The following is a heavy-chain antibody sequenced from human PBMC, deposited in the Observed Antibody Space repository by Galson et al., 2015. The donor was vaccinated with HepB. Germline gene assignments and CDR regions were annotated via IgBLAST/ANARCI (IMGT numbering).Heavy chain of an antibody. Sequence: SLRLSCAASGCTFSNYAMTWVRQAPGKGLEWVSFIRDSGIATYYTDSVKGRFTISRDNSNDMLYLQMNSLRTEDTAVYYCAKVRSGDRGDFDYWGQGTLVTVSS. CDR3: AKVRSGDRGDFDY. CDR1: GCTFSNYA. J-gene: IGHJ4*02. V-gene: IGHV3-23*01. CDR2: IRDSGIAT. D-gene: IGHD7-27*01.